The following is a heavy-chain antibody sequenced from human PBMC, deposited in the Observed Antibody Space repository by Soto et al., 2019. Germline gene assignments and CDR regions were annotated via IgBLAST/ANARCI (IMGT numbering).Heavy chain of an antibody. CDR1: GGSISGYY. Sequence: SETLSLTCTVSGGSISGYYWSWIRQPPGKGLEYIGYIYFSGSANYNPSLKSRLTISLDTSKNQFSLKLTSVTAADTAVYYCARHIASQYCSGSSCYGPFDYWGQGTLVTVSS. V-gene: IGHV4-59*01. D-gene: IGHD2-15*01. CDR3: ARHIASQYCSGSSCYGPFDY. CDR2: IYFSGSA. J-gene: IGHJ4*02.